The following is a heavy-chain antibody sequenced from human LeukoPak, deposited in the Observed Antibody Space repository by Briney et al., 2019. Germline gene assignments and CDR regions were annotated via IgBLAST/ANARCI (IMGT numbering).Heavy chain of an antibody. CDR1: GFTFSDYY. Sequence: GGSLRLSCAASGFTFSDYYMIWIRQAPGKGLEWVSYISSSGSTIYYADSVKGRFTISRDNAKNSLYLQMNSLRAEDTAVYYCAGSIAARPFDYWGQGTLVTVSS. CDR2: ISSSGSTI. CDR3: AGSIAARPFDY. D-gene: IGHD6-6*01. J-gene: IGHJ4*02. V-gene: IGHV3-11*01.